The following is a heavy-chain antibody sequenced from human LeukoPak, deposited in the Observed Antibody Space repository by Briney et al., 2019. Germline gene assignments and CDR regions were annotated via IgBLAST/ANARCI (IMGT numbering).Heavy chain of an antibody. D-gene: IGHD3-22*01. J-gene: IGHJ4*02. CDR1: GYTFTSYD. CDR2: MNPNSGNT. V-gene: IGHV1-8*01. CDR3: ARGRGPKTYYYDSSGYYHDY. Sequence: GASVKVSCKASGYTFTSYDINWVRQATGQGLEWMGWMNPNSGNTGYAQKFQGRVTMTRSTSISTAYMELSSLRSEDTAVYYCARGRGPKTYYYDSSGYYHDYWGQGTLVTVSS.